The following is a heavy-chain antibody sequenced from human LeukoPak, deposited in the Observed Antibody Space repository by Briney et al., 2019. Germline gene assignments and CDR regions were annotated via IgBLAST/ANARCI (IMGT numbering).Heavy chain of an antibody. V-gene: IGHV4-31*03. CDR3: SRGLDSRKLGY. J-gene: IGHJ4*02. CDR1: GASFSSGDQY. CDR2: IHPSGRL. Sequence: SQTLSLTCTVSGASFSSGDQYWHWIRQSPGKGLEWIGSIHPSGRLYHNQSPVNRVTISIDTSKYQCSLSLNSVPAADTAVYFCSRGLDSRKLGYWGQGTLVTVSS. D-gene: IGHD3-22*01.